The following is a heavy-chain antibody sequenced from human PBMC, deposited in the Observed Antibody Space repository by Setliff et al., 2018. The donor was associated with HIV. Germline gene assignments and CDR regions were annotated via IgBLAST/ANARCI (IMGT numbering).Heavy chain of an antibody. J-gene: IGHJ6*02. V-gene: IGHV4-59*11. CDR3: ARSQLPAPRPEFPDGSYNYGMDV. CDR1: GGALRSHY. D-gene: IGHD3-10*01. CDR2: FYYSGSP. Sequence: SETLSLTCTVSGGALRSHYWNWIRQSPGKGLEWIAYFYYSGSPNYNPSLKSRVTMSVDTSKNQISLTLTSVTAADATVYYCARSQLPAPRPEFPDGSYNYGMDVWGQGTTVTVSS.